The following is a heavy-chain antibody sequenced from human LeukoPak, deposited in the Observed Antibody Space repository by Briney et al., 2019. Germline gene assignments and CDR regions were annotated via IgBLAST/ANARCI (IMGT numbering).Heavy chain of an antibody. Sequence: GRSLRLSCAAPGFTFSDYAMHWVRQAPGKGLEWVALISYDGGNRYYAESVEGRFTISRDNSKNTLYLQMNSLRSEDTALYYCAREWTYSSGWSASGYWGQGTLVTVSS. D-gene: IGHD6-19*01. V-gene: IGHV3-30-3*01. CDR1: GFTFSDYA. J-gene: IGHJ4*02. CDR2: ISYDGGNR. CDR3: AREWTYSSGWSASGY.